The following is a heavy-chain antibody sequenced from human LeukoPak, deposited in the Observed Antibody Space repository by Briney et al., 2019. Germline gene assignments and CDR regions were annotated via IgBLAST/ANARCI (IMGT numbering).Heavy chain of an antibody. CDR1: GFTFSSYS. J-gene: IGHJ4*02. D-gene: IGHD4-17*01. CDR2: ISSSSSYI. CDR3: ARVGDSSPAELDY. Sequence: GGSLRLSCAASGFTFSSYSMNWVRQAPGKGLEWLSSISSSSSYIYYADSVKGRFTISRDNAKNSLYLQMNSLRAEDTAVYYCARVGDSSPAELDYWGQGTLVTVSS. V-gene: IGHV3-21*01.